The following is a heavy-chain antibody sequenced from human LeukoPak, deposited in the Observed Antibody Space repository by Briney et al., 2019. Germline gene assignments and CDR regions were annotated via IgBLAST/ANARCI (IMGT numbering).Heavy chain of an antibody. Sequence: SETLSLTCTVSGGSISSYYWSWIRQPPGKGLEWSGYIYYSGSTNYNPSLKSRVTISVDTSKNQFSLKLSSVTAADTAVYYCARRSSGWSSYYFDYWGQGTLVTVSS. CDR1: GGSISSYY. V-gene: IGHV4-59*01. CDR2: IYYSGST. J-gene: IGHJ4*02. D-gene: IGHD6-19*01. CDR3: ARRSSGWSSYYFDY.